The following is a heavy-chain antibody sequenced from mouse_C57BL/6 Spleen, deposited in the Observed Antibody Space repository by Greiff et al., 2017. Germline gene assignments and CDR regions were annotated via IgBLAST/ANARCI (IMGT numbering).Heavy chain of an antibody. Sequence: VQLQQSGPELVKPGASVKMSCKASGYTFTDYNMHWVKQSHGKSLEWIGYINPNNGGTSYNQKFKGKATLTVNKSSSTAYMELRSLTSEDSAVYYCACITTVVADYWGQGTTLTVSS. CDR2: INPNNGGT. J-gene: IGHJ2*01. CDR3: ACITTVVADY. CDR1: GYTFTDYN. V-gene: IGHV1-22*01. D-gene: IGHD1-1*01.